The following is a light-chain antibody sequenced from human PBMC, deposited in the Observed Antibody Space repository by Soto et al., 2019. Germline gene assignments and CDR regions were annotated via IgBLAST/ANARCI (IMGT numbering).Light chain of an antibody. V-gene: IGLV2-8*01. CDR3: SSYSRSIKYV. CDR2: EVS. CDR1: NNDIGGYTY. Sequence: QSALTQPPSASGSPGQSVTISCTGTNNDIGGYTYVSWYQRLPGKAPKLMIYEVSKRPSGIPDRFSGSKYGNTASLTVAGLQPEDEAEYCCSSYSRSIKYVFWTGTKLTVL. J-gene: IGLJ1*01.